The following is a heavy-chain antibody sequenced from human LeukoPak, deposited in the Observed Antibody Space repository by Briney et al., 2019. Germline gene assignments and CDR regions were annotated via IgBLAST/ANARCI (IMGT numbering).Heavy chain of an antibody. V-gene: IGHV3-7*01. D-gene: IGHD3-9*01. CDR1: GFTFSSYW. J-gene: IGHJ6*02. CDR2: IKQDGSEK. Sequence: PGGSLRLSCAASGFTFSSYWISWVRQAPGKGLEWVANIKQDGSEKYYVDSVKGRFTISRDNAKNSLYLQMNSLRAEDTAVYYCARDDENYDIQGYYGMDVWGQGTTVTVSS. CDR3: ARDDENYDIQGYYGMDV.